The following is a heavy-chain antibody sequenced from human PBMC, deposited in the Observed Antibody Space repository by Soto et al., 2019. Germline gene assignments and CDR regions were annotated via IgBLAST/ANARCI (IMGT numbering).Heavy chain of an antibody. CDR2: IYHSGRT. D-gene: IGHD2-2*01. CDR1: GGSISSSSW. V-gene: IGHV4-4*02. J-gene: IGHJ5*02. Sequence: SETLSLTCAVSGGSISSSSWWSWVRHPPWKGLEGSGEIYHSGRTNYTPSLKSRVTISVDKSKNQFSLKLSAVTAADTAVYYCARGGAVVPAARLSWLEPWAKGTLVT. CDR3: ARGGAVVPAARLSWLEP.